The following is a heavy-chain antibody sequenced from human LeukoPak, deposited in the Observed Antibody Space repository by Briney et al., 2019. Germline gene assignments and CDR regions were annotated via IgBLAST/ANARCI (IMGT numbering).Heavy chain of an antibody. CDR2: IYYSGST. CDR1: GGSISSYY. Sequence: SETLSLTCTVSGGSISSYYWSWIRQPPGKGLEWIGYIYYSGSTNYNPSLKSRVTISVDTSKNQFSLKLSSVTAADTAVYYCARGIAAAGIDYWGQGTLVTVSS. CDR3: ARGIAAAGIDY. D-gene: IGHD6-13*01. V-gene: IGHV4-59*01. J-gene: IGHJ4*02.